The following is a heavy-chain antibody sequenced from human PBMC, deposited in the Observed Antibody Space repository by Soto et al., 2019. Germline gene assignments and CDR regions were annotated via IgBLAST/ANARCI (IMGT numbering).Heavy chain of an antibody. D-gene: IGHD1-20*01. CDR1: GFTFNTYW. CDR2: LNGDRSTI. Sequence: PGGSLRLSCAASGFTFNTYWMHWVRQAPGKGLIWVSRLNGDRSTIDYADSVKGRFTMSRDNAKSTVYLQMHSLRAEDTAVYYCARDDNPDYWGQGTLVTVSS. V-gene: IGHV3-74*01. CDR3: ARDDNPDY. J-gene: IGHJ4*02.